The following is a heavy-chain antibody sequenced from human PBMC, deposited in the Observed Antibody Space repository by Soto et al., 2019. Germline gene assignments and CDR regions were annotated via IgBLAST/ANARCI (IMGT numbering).Heavy chain of an antibody. CDR1: GGTFSSYA. CDR2: IITIFGTA. V-gene: IGHV1-69*01. J-gene: IGHJ6*02. Sequence: QVQLVKSGAEVQKPGSSVKVSCKASGGTFSSYAISWVRQAPGQGLECMGGIITIFGTANYAQKFQGRVTSTAEESTSTAYMERSSLRSEDTAVYYCASGIYLCHYYGMDVWGQGTTVTVSS. D-gene: IGHD1-26*01. CDR3: ASGIYLCHYYGMDV.